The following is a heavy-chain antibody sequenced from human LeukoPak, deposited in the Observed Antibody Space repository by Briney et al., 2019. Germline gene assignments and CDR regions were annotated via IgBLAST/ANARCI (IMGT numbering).Heavy chain of an antibody. D-gene: IGHD3-9*01. J-gene: IGHJ6*02. V-gene: IGHV1-2*02. Sequence: ASVKVSCKASGYTFTGYYMHWVRQAPGQGLEWMGWINPNSGGTNYAQKFQGRVTMTRDTPISTAYMELSRLRSDDTAVYYCARDQVLRYFDWLYYYYGMDVWGQGTTVTVSS. CDR3: ARDQVLRYFDWLYYYYGMDV. CDR1: GYTFTGYY. CDR2: INPNSGGT.